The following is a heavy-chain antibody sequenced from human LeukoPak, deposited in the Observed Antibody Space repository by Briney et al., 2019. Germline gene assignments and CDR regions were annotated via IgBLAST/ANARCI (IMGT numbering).Heavy chain of an antibody. CDR2: INHSGST. Sequence: SETLSLTCAVYGGSFSGYYWSWTRQPPGKGLEWIGEINHSGSTNYNPSLKSRVTISVDTSKNQFSLKLSSVTAADTAVYYCARVVYSGSPGRRGGYGYWGQGTLVNVSS. J-gene: IGHJ4*02. V-gene: IGHV4-34*01. D-gene: IGHD1-26*01. CDR1: GGSFSGYY. CDR3: ARVVYSGSPGRRGGYGY.